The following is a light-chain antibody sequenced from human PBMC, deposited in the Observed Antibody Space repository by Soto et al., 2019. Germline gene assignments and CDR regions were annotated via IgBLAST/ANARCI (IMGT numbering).Light chain of an antibody. CDR2: KAS. Sequence: DIQMTQSPSTLSASVGDRVTITCRASQSISSWLAWNEQKPGKAPKLLIYKASSLESGVPSRFSGSGSGTEFTLTIINLQPDDYATYYCQQYNSYSPLTFGGGTKVEI. J-gene: IGKJ4*01. V-gene: IGKV1-5*03. CDR3: QQYNSYSPLT. CDR1: QSISSW.